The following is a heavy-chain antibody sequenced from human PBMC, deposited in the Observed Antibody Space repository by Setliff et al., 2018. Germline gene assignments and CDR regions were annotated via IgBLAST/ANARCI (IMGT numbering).Heavy chain of an antibody. D-gene: IGHD4-17*01. V-gene: IGHV2-5*01. CDR3: AHKYGDYVRYFQH. CDR1: GFSPSTSGVG. Sequence: SGPTLVNPTQTLTLTCTFSGFSPSTSGVGVGWIRQPPGKALEWLALIYWNDDKRYSPSLKSRLTITKDTTKNQVVLTMTNMDPVDTATYYCAHKYGDYVRYFQHWGQGTLVTVS. CDR2: IYWNDDK. J-gene: IGHJ1*01.